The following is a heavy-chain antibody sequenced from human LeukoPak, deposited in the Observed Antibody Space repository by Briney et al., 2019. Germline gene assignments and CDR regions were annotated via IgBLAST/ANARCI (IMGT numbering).Heavy chain of an antibody. Sequence: KPSETLSLTCTVSGGSISSYYWSWIRQPPGKGLEWIGSIYYSGSTYYNPSLKSRVTISVDTSKNQFSLKLSSVTAADTAVYYCARGGLWLIYYFDYWGQGTLVTVSS. D-gene: IGHD5-18*01. CDR3: ARGGLWLIYYFDY. CDR1: GGSISSYY. CDR2: IYYSGST. J-gene: IGHJ4*02. V-gene: IGHV4-59*05.